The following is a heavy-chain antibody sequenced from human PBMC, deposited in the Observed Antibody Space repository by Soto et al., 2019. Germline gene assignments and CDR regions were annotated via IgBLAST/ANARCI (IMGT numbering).Heavy chain of an antibody. V-gene: IGHV1-18*01. D-gene: IGHD6-13*01. Sequence: QVQLVQSGAEVKKPGASVKVSCKASGYTCTSYGISWVRQSPGQGLEWMGWISAYSGDTKYPQKVQGRVTLTTDTSTGTAYMELRSLRSDDTAVYYCAREGIEATGDYWGQGTLVSVSS. CDR2: ISAYSGDT. CDR3: AREGIEATGDY. J-gene: IGHJ4*02. CDR1: GYTCTSYG.